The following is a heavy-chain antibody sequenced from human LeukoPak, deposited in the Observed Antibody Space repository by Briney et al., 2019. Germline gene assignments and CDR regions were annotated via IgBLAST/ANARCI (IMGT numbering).Heavy chain of an antibody. D-gene: IGHD3-22*01. CDR2: IYTSEST. V-gene: IGHV4-4*07. CDR3: ARVYYDSTGYYYRTRYYFDF. CDR1: GFTFSDNY. Sequence: GSLRLSCAASGFTFSDNYMSWIRQPAGKGLEWIGHIYTSESTNYNPSLKSRVTMSVDTSKNQFSLKLTSVTAADTAVYYCARVYYDSTGYYYRTRYYFDFWGQGTLVTVSS. J-gene: IGHJ4*02.